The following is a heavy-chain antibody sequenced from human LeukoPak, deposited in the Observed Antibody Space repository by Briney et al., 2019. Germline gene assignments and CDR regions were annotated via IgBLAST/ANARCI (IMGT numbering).Heavy chain of an antibody. V-gene: IGHV3-30*18. J-gene: IGHJ4*02. CDR2: LSYDGSLK. CDR3: AKDANSGSYSGPPDY. D-gene: IGHD1-26*01. Sequence: GGSLRLSCAASGFIFSSYGMHWVRQAPGKGLEWVAVLSYDGSLKFYADSLKGRFTISRDNSKNTLYLQMSSLRAEDTAVYYCAKDANSGSYSGPPDYWGQGTLVTVSS. CDR1: GFIFSSYG.